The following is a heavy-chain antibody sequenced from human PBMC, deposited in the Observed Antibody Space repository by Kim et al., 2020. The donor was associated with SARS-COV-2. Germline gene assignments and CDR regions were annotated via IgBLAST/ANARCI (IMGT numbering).Heavy chain of an antibody. D-gene: IGHD6-13*01. CDR3: ARSKQQLVRWFDP. CDR1: GFTFSSYS. Sequence: GGSLRLSCAASGFTFSSYSMNWVRQAPGKGLEWVSSISSSSSYIYYADSVKGRFTISRDNAKNSLYLQMNSLRAEDTAVYYCARSKQQLVRWFDPWGQGTLVTVSS. CDR2: ISSSSSYI. J-gene: IGHJ5*02. V-gene: IGHV3-21*01.